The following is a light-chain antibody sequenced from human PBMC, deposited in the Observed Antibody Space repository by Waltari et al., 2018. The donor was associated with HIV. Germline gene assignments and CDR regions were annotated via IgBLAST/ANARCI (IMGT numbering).Light chain of an antibody. CDR2: DDR. V-gene: IGLV3-21*02. CDR1: YIRSTS. Sequence: SYVLTQSPSLSVALGQTASIACGGNYIRSTSVRWYQQKPGQAPALVIYDDRDRPSGIPERFSGSNSGHTATLSIGRVEAGDEADYYCQVWESSSDHVVIGGGTKLTV. CDR3: QVWESSSDHVV. J-gene: IGLJ2*01.